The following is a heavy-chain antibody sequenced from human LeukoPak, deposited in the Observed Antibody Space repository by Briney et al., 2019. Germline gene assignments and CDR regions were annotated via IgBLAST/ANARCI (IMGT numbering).Heavy chain of an antibody. D-gene: IGHD4-23*01. J-gene: IGHJ4*02. CDR1: GFIFSTYG. CDR3: ANHGGNSYYYFDY. CDR2: IFSDGYTK. V-gene: IGHV3-33*06. Sequence: GGSLRLSCAASGFIFSTYGLHWVRQAPGKGLEWVAVIFSDGYTKYYAASVKDRFTISRDNSKNTLYLQMSSLRVEDSAVYYCANHGGNSYYYFDYWGQGTLVTVSS.